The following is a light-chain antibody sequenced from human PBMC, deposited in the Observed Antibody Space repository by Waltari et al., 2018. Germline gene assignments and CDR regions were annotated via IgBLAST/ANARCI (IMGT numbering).Light chain of an antibody. Sequence: DIVMTQSPDSLAVSLGERATLTCKPSQSVLYSSNNNNYLAWYQQKPGQSPKLLIYWASTRESGVPDRFSGSGSGADFTLTISTLQAEDVAVYYCQQYYSTPYTFGQGTRLEIK. CDR3: QQYYSTPYT. CDR2: WAS. J-gene: IGKJ2*01. CDR1: QSVLYSSNNNNY. V-gene: IGKV4-1*01.